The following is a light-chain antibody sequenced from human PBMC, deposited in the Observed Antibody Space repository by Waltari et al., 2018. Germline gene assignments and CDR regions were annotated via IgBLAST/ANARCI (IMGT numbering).Light chain of an antibody. V-gene: IGLV2-8*01. CDR2: EVT. Sequence: QSALTQPPSASGSPGLSVTISCTGTSSDVGGYNYVSRYQQHPGKAPKLMIYEVTKRPSGVPDRFSASKSGNTASLTVSGLQAEDEADYYCSSYAGSNNLVFGGGTKLTVL. CDR1: SSDVGGYNY. J-gene: IGLJ2*01. CDR3: SSYAGSNNLV.